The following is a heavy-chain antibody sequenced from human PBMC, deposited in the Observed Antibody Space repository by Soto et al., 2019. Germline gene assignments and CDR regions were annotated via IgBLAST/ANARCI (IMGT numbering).Heavy chain of an antibody. CDR2: INPSGST. J-gene: IGHJ6*02. CDR1: GGSFSGYY. V-gene: IGHV4-34*01. CDR3: ARVVRSGYYYRFGVGFGMDV. D-gene: IGHD3-22*01. Sequence: PSETLSLTCAVYGGSFSGYYWSWIRQPPWKGLEWIGEINPSGSTNYNPSLKSRVTISVDTSNNQFSLKLSSVTAADTAVYYSARVVRSGYYYRFGVGFGMDVWAQGTTV.